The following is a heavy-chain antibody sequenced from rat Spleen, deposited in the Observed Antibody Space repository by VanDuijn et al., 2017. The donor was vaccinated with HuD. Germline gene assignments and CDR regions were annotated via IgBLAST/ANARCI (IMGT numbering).Heavy chain of an antibody. CDR3: ARDENGYSYLWFAY. CDR2: IWAGGGT. J-gene: IGHJ3*01. Sequence: QVQLKESGPGLVQPSQTLSLTCTVSGFSLTSYHVSWVRQPPGKSLVWMGTIWAGGGTNYNSAVQSRLSISRDTSNSQVFLKMNSLQTDDTGTYYCARDENGYSYLWFAYWGQGTLVTVSS. CDR1: GFSLTSYH. D-gene: IGHD1-4*01. V-gene: IGHV2-72*01.